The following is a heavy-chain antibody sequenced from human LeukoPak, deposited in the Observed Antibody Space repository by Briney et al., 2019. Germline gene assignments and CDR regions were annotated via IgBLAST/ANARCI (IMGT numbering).Heavy chain of an antibody. CDR1: GFTLSNYW. CDR3: ARAGVTNQLGETYWYFDL. CDR2: IEKDGSAT. D-gene: IGHD1-1*01. J-gene: IGHJ2*01. Sequence: GSLRLSCTASGFTLSNYWMTWVRQAPGKGLEWVAKIEKDGSATYYVDSMKGRFTVSRDNAANSLYLQMSNLGVEDTAVYSCARAGVTNQLGETYWYFDLWGRGTLVTVSS. V-gene: IGHV3-7*01.